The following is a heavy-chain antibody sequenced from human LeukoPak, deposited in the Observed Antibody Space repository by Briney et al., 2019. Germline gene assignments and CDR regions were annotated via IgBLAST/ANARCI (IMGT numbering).Heavy chain of an antibody. D-gene: IGHD3-10*01. CDR3: AKDLTGNLAPRGFDY. Sequence: TGGSLRLSCAASGFTVSSNYMSWVRQAPGKGLEWVSAISGSGGSTYYADSVKGRFTISRDNSKNTLYLQMNSLRAEDTAVYYCAKDLTGNLAPRGFDYWGQGTLVTVSS. CDR2: ISGSGGST. CDR1: GFTVSSNY. J-gene: IGHJ4*02. V-gene: IGHV3-23*01.